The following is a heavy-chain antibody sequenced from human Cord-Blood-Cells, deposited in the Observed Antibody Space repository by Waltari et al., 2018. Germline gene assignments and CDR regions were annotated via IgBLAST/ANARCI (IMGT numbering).Heavy chain of an antibody. J-gene: IGHJ4*02. CDR2: IIPILGIA. D-gene: IGHD3-16*01. Sequence: QVQLVQSGAEVKKPGSSVTVSCKASGGTFSSYALSWVRQAPGQGLEWMGRIIPILGIANYAQKFQGRVTITADKSTSTAYMELSSLRSEDTAVYYCARDPGGDGYNYFDYWGQGTLVTVSS. CDR1: GGTFSSYA. V-gene: IGHV1-69*09. CDR3: ARDPGGDGYNYFDY.